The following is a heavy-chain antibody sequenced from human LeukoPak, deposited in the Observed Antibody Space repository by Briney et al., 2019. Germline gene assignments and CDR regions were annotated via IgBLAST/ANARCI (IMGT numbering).Heavy chain of an antibody. CDR2: IYYCGST. CDR3: ARGGGSGGYAPVDY. V-gene: IGHV4-30-2*01. J-gene: IGHJ4*02. Sequence: SRSETQSLTCAVYGGSFSIGGYSGSWIRQPPGKGREWIGYIYYCGSTYYNPSLKSRVTITVHRSRNEFSLKLSAVTAGDTAVFYCARGGGSGGYAPVDYWGQGTLVTVAS. D-gene: IGHD5-12*01. CDR1: GGSFSIGGYS.